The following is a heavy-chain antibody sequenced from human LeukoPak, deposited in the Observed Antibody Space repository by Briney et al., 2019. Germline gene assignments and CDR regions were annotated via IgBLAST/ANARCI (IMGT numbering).Heavy chain of an antibody. CDR3: AKDVGKWESLHFFDF. Sequence: QSGGSLRLSCLTSGFTLSTNAMSWVRQAPGKGLEWISGISGSGASTYYADSVKGRFTISRDDSRNTLYLQMNSLRGDDTAVYYCAKDVGKWESLHFFDFWGRGTLVTVSS. D-gene: IGHD1-26*01. V-gene: IGHV3-23*01. J-gene: IGHJ4*02. CDR2: ISGSGAST. CDR1: GFTLSTNA.